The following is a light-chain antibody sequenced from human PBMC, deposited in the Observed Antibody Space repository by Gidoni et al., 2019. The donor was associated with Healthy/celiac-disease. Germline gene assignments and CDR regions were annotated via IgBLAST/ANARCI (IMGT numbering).Light chain of an antibody. CDR3: GTWDSSLSAGNVV. CDR2: DNN. V-gene: IGLV1-51*01. CDR1: SSNIGNNY. J-gene: IGLJ2*01. Sequence: QSVLTQPPSVSAAPGQKVTISCSGSSSNIGNNYVSWYQPLPGTAPKLLIYDNNKRPSGIPDRFSGSKSGTSATLGITGLQTGDEADYYCGTWDSSLSAGNVVFGGGTKLTVL.